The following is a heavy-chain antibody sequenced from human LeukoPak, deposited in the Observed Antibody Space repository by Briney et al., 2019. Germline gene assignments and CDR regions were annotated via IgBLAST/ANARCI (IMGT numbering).Heavy chain of an antibody. V-gene: IGHV3-7*03. CDR1: GFTLSSYW. CDR2: IKQDGSEK. D-gene: IGHD6-13*01. Sequence: GGSLRLSCAASGFTLSSYWMSWVRQAPGKGLEWVANIKQDGSEKYYVDSVKGRFTISRDNAKNSLSLQVNSLRAEDTAVYYCARAQQLYSGAIDYWGQGALVTVSS. CDR3: ARAQQLYSGAIDY. J-gene: IGHJ4*02.